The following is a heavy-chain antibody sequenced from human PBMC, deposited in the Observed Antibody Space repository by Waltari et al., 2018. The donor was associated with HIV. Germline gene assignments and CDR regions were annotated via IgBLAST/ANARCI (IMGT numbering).Heavy chain of an antibody. J-gene: IGHJ3*01. CDR3: ASPKGGWLFAFDV. V-gene: IGHV5-51*01. D-gene: IGHD3-16*01. CDR2: IWPKYSDT. CDR1: GFTFTTYW. Sequence: QLVQSGGEVKQTAEPLKISCKGDGFTFTTYWIAWVRQVPGKGREWMGMIWPKYSDTKYSPSFQGHVTISADRSISTAYLQWSSLRASDTAMYYCASPKGGWLFAFDVWGQGTMVTVSS.